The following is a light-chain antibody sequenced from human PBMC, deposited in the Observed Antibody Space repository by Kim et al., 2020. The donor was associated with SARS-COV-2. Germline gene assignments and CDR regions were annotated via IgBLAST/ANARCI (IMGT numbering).Light chain of an antibody. CDR2: GAS. J-gene: IGKJ1*01. CDR3: QQYGRSLTWT. V-gene: IGKV3-20*01. CDR1: QSVSSNY. Sequence: SPGERAPLSCGASQSVSSNYLAWYQQKPGQAPRLLIFGASTRATGIPDRFSGSGSGTYFTLTISRLEPEDFGVYYCQQYGRSLTWTFGQGTKLEI.